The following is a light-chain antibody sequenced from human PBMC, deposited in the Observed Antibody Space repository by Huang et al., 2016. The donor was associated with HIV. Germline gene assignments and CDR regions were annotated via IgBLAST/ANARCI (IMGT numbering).Light chain of an antibody. V-gene: IGKV1-16*01. Sequence: DIQMTQSPSSLSASVGYRVTITCRASQGIKNYVAWFQQKPGKAPKSLIHRVSYLASGVPSRFSGSGSGIHFTLTINSLQPEDFAFYYCQQYYTYPYTFGQATKLEIK. CDR3: QQYYTYPYT. CDR1: QGIKNY. J-gene: IGKJ2*01. CDR2: RVS.